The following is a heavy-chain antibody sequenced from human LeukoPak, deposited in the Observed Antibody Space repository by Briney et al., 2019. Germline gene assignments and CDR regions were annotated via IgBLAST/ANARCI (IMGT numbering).Heavy chain of an antibody. Sequence: GGSLRLSCAASGFTFSSYAMSWVRQAPGKGLEWVSAISGSGGSTYYADSVKGRFTISRDNSKNTLYLQMNSLRAEDTAVYYCAKEPDTAMVTGYYYYGMDVWGQGTTVTVSS. J-gene: IGHJ6*02. CDR1: GFTFSSYA. CDR2: ISGSGGST. CDR3: AKEPDTAMVTGYYYYGMDV. D-gene: IGHD5-18*01. V-gene: IGHV3-23*01.